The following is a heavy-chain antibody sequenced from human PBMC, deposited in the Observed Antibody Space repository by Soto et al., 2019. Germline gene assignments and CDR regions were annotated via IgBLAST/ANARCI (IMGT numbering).Heavy chain of an antibody. Sequence: QVQLHESGPGLVKPSETLSLTCTVSGGSFNTYYSWSWVRQPPGKGLEFIGNIFDTGTSNYNPSLKSRVTISLDTAKNQFSLKLTSVTAADTAVYYCARDDRDDYMGRFGHWGQGTLVTVST. V-gene: IGHV4-59*01. CDR1: GGSFNTYY. J-gene: IGHJ4*02. CDR3: ARDDRDDYMGRFGH. CDR2: IFDTGTS. D-gene: IGHD4-4*01.